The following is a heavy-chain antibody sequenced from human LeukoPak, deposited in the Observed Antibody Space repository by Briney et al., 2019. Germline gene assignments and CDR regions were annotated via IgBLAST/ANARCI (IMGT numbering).Heavy chain of an antibody. CDR2: IKQDGSEK. J-gene: IGHJ4*02. Sequence: GGSLRLSCAASGFFFSSYWMSWARQAPGKGLEWVANIKQDGSEKYFVDSVKGRFTISRDNAKNSLYLQMNSLRAEDTAVYYCARQSGGFGESPFDYWGQGTLVTVSS. CDR1: GFFFSSYW. D-gene: IGHD3-10*01. CDR3: ARQSGGFGESPFDY. V-gene: IGHV3-7*01.